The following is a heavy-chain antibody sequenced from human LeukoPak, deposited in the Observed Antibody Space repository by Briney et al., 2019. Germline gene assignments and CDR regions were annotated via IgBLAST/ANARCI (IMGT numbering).Heavy chain of an antibody. D-gene: IGHD2/OR15-2a*01. Sequence: SETLSLACTVSGDSISSSYWSWIRQPPGKGLEWIGYIYYSGNTNYNPSLKSRVTISVDTSRNRFSLKLSSVTAADTAVYYCARHRNFLDYWGQGILVAVSS. V-gene: IGHV4-59*01. J-gene: IGHJ4*02. CDR1: GDSISSSY. CDR3: ARHRNFLDY. CDR2: IYYSGNT.